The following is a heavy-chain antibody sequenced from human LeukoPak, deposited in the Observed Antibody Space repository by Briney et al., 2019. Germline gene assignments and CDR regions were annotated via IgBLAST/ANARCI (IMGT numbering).Heavy chain of an antibody. CDR2: IYHSGST. V-gene: IGHV4-4*02. Sequence: SETLSLTCAVSGGSISSSNWWSWVRQPPGKGLEWIGEIYHSGSTNYNPSLKSRVTMSVDTSNNQFSLKLSSVTAADTAVYYCVRGVVGSTNWGQGTLVTASS. CDR1: GGSISSSNW. CDR3: VRGVVGSTN. J-gene: IGHJ4*02. D-gene: IGHD1-26*01.